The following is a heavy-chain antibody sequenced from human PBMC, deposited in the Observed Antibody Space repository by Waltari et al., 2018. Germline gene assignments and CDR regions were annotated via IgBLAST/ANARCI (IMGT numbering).Heavy chain of an antibody. CDR2: IIPIFGTA. V-gene: IGHV1-69*13. Sequence: QVQLVQSGAEVKKPGSSVKVSCKASGGTFSSYAISWVRQAPGQGLGWMGGIIPIFGTANYAQKFQGRVTITADESTSTAYMELSSLRSEDTAVYYCAREQWELLDYYYYGMDVWGQGTTVTVSS. J-gene: IGHJ6*02. CDR1: GGTFSSYA. D-gene: IGHD1-26*01. CDR3: AREQWELLDYYYYGMDV.